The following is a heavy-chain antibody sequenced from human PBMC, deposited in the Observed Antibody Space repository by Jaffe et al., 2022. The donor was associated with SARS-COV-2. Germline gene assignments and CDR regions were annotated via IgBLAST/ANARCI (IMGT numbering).Heavy chain of an antibody. CDR2: ISGSGGST. Sequence: EVQLVESGGGLVQPGGSLRLSCAASGFTFSSYAMSWVRQAPGKGLEWVSAISGSGGSTYYADSVKGRFTISRDNSKNTLYLQMNSLRAEDTAVYYCAKGGGDSNHYYYYYMDVWGKGTTVTVSS. D-gene: IGHD2-21*02. CDR3: AKGGGDSNHYYYYYMDV. CDR1: GFTFSSYA. V-gene: IGHV3-23*04. J-gene: IGHJ6*03.